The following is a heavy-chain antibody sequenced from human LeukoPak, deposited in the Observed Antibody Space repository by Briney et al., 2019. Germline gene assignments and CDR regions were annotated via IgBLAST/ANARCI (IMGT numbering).Heavy chain of an antibody. D-gene: IGHD3-22*01. Sequence: SETLSLTCTVSGGSISSYYWSWIRQPPGKGLEWIGYIYYSGSTNYNPSLKSRVTISVDTSKNQFSLKLSSVTAADTAVYYCARGQYYYDSSGYPFDYWGQGTLVTVSS. CDR3: ARGQYYYDSSGYPFDY. J-gene: IGHJ4*02. CDR2: IYYSGST. CDR1: GGSISSYY. V-gene: IGHV4-59*01.